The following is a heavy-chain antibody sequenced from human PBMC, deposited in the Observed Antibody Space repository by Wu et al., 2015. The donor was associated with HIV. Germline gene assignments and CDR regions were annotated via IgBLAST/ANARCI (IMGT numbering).Heavy chain of an antibody. CDR2: ISSYNVHT. Sequence: QVSLVQSGFEMKKPGASVKVSCKASGYMLTDFGISWVRQAPGQGLEWMGWISSYNVHTNSAQKFQGRVTITTDESTSTAYMELSSLRSEDTAVYYCAREGGYYDSSGYSRVSVPGAFDIWGQGTMVTVSS. D-gene: IGHD3-22*01. CDR3: AREGGYYDSSGYSRVSVPGAFDI. J-gene: IGHJ3*02. V-gene: IGHV1-18*01. CDR1: GYMLTDFG.